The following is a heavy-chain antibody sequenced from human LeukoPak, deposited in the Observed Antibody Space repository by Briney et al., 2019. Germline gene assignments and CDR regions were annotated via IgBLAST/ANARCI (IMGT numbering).Heavy chain of an antibody. CDR1: GFTFSSYA. CDR2: IWSDTTNK. D-gene: IGHD1-26*01. J-gene: IGHJ4*02. V-gene: IGHV3-33*03. Sequence: GRSLRLSRAASGFTFSSYAMHWVRQAPGKGLEWVAVIWSDTTNKYYADSVKGRFTISRDNSKNTLYLQMNSLRAEDTAVYYCAKGTIVGATTSDYFDYWGQGTLVTVSS. CDR3: AKGTIVGATTSDYFDY.